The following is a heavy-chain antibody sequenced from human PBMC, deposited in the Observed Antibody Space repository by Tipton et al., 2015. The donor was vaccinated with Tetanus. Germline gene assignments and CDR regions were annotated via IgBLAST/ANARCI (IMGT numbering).Heavy chain of an antibody. D-gene: IGHD6-13*01. CDR1: GYTFTGYY. J-gene: IGHJ6*02. CDR3: ARKRNAAGVYGMDV. Sequence: QLVQSGAEVQKPGASVKVSCKASGYTFTGYYMHWVRQAPGQGLEWMGWINPNSGGTNYAQKFQGRVTMTRDTSISTAYMELSRLRSDDTAVYYWARKRNAAGVYGMDVWGQGTTVTVSS. CDR2: INPNSGGT. V-gene: IGHV1-2*02.